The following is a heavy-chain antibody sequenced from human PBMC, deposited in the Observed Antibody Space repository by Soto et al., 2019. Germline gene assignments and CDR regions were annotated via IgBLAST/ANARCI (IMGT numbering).Heavy chain of an antibody. CDR3: ARVGATDFWSGYYTYTWFDP. D-gene: IGHD3-3*01. CDR2: ISAYNGNT. V-gene: IGHV1-18*01. Sequence: ASVKVSCKASGYTFTSYGISWVRQAPGQGLEWMGWISAYNGNTNYAQKLQGRVTMTTDTSTSTAYMELRSLRSDDTAVYYCARVGATDFWSGYYTYTWFDPWGQGTLVTVSS. J-gene: IGHJ5*02. CDR1: GYTFTSYG.